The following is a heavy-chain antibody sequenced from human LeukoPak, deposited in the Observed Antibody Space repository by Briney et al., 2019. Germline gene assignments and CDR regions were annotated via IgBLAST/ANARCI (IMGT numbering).Heavy chain of an antibody. CDR2: INPSGGST. CDR3: ASYRITAAGYFDY. CDR1: GYTFINYG. V-gene: IGHV1-46*01. D-gene: IGHD6-13*01. Sequence: SVKVSCKASGYTFINYGISWVRQAPGQGLEWMGIINPSGGSTSYAQKFQGRVTMTRDTSTSTVYMELSSLRSEDTAVYYCASYRITAAGYFDYWGQGTLVTVSS. J-gene: IGHJ4*02.